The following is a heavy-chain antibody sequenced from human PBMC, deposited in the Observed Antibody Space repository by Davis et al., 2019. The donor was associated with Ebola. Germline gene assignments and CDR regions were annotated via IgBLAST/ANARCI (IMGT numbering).Heavy chain of an antibody. D-gene: IGHD5-18*01. V-gene: IGHV3-23*01. CDR2: ISGSGGST. CDR3: ARRGDVDTAMAPLY. Sequence: PGGSLRLSCAASGFTVSSNYMSWVRQAPGKGLEWVSAISGSGGSTYYADSVKGRFTISRDNSKNTLYLQMNSLKASDTAMYYCARRGDVDTAMAPLYWGQGTLVTVSS. CDR1: GFTVSSNY. J-gene: IGHJ4*02.